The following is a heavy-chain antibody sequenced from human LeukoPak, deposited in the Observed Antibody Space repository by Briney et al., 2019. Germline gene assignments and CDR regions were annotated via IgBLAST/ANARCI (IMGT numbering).Heavy chain of an antibody. CDR3: ARSWYSGSYYDY. D-gene: IGHD1-26*01. J-gene: IGHJ4*02. CDR1: GGSISSGSYY. Sequence: SETLSLTCTVSGGSISSGSYYWSWIRQPPGKGLEWIGSIYYSGSTYYNPSLKSRVTISVDTSKNQFSLKLSSVTAADTAVYYCARSWYSGSYYDYWGQGTLVTVSS. CDR2: IYYSGST. V-gene: IGHV4-39*07.